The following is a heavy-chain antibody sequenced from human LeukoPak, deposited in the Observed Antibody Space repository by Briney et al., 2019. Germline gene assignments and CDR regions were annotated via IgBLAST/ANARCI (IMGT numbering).Heavy chain of an antibody. Sequence: GGSLRLSCAASGFTFSSYAMSWVRQAPGKGLEWDSAISGSGGSTYYADSVKGRFTISRDNSKNTLYLQMNSLRAEDTAVYYCAKIGDSSGKLYPDYWGQGTLVTVSS. D-gene: IGHD3-22*01. CDR1: GFTFSSYA. J-gene: IGHJ4*02. V-gene: IGHV3-23*01. CDR2: ISGSGGST. CDR3: AKIGDSSGKLYPDY.